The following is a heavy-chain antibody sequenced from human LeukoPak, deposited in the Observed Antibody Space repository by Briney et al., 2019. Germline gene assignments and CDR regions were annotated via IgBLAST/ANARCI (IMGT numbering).Heavy chain of an antibody. CDR2: ISYDGSDK. Sequence: PGGSLRLSCAVSAFTFTFSRSGMHWVRQAPGKGLEWVTFISYDGSDKYYADPVKGRFTISRDNSKNTVYLEMDSLRPDDTAVYYCARDKGLRFADYWGQGTLVTVSS. J-gene: IGHJ4*02. V-gene: IGHV3-30*03. D-gene: IGHD5-12*01. CDR3: ARDKGLRFADY. CDR1: AFTFTFSRSG.